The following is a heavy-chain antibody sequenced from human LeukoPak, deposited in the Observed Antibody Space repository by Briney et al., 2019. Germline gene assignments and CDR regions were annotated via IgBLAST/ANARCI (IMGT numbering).Heavy chain of an antibody. CDR2: IKQDGSEK. CDR1: GFTFSSYW. V-gene: IGHV3-7*01. CDR3: ARIGWGTGSSCFDY. D-gene: IGHD6-13*01. Sequence: GGSLRLSCAASGFTFSSYWMSWVRQAPGKGPEWVANIKQDGSEKYYVDSVKGRFTISRDNAKNSLYLQMNSLRAEDTAVYYCARIGWGTGSSCFDYWGQGTLVTVSS. J-gene: IGHJ4*02.